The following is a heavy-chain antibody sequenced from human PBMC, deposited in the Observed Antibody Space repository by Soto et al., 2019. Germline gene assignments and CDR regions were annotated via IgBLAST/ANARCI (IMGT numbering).Heavy chain of an antibody. D-gene: IGHD1-26*01. V-gene: IGHV4-59*08. CDR2: IYYSGTT. J-gene: IGHJ4*02. CDR1: GDSITNYY. Sequence: QVQLQESGPRRVKPSETLSLTCSVSGDSITNYYWSWIRQPPGKGLEWVGNIYYSGTTNYNPSLKRRVAISMDTSRHQFSLKVNAVTVADTAVYSCARLTGAYWGQGALVTVSS. CDR3: ARLTGAY.